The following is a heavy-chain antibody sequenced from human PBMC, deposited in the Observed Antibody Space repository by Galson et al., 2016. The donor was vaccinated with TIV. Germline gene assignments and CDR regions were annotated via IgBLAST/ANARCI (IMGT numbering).Heavy chain of an antibody. CDR1: GFAFSFYT. V-gene: IGHV3-23*01. D-gene: IGHD2-21*02. J-gene: IGHJ3*01. Sequence: SLRLSCAASGFAFSFYTMTWVRQAPGKGLEWVSSISLSGAYTFYADSVKGRFSIPRDKSKSTLYLILNSLRVEDTAMYYCAKPGKSGDYSWDAFDVWGQGTMVTVSS. CDR2: ISLSGAYT. CDR3: AKPGKSGDYSWDAFDV.